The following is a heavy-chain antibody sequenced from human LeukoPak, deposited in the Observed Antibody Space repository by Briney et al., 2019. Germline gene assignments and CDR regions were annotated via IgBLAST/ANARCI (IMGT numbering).Heavy chain of an antibody. CDR1: GFTFSRYT. CDR2: ISGTRNFI. D-gene: IGHD2-8*01. Sequence: PGESLRLSCAASGFTFSRYTIHWVRQTTGRGLEWVSSISGTRNFIFYAESLKGRFTISRDNANKSVYLQMDTLRAEDTAVYYCARVINGYIDYWGQGTLVTVSS. V-gene: IGHV3-21*01. J-gene: IGHJ4*02. CDR3: ARVINGYIDY.